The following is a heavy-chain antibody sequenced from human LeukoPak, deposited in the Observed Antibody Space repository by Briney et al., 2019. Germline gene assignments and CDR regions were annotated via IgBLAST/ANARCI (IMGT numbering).Heavy chain of an antibody. V-gene: IGHV3-23*01. Sequence: GGSLRLSCAASGFTFSNYGMSWLRQATGKGLEWVSAITGSGDDAYYADSVHGRFTMSRDNSKSTLYLQMNSLRVEDTALYYCAKESTGSSPDYWGQGTLVTVSS. CDR3: AKESTGSSPDY. J-gene: IGHJ4*02. CDR1: GFTFSNYG. D-gene: IGHD1-26*01. CDR2: ITGSGDDA.